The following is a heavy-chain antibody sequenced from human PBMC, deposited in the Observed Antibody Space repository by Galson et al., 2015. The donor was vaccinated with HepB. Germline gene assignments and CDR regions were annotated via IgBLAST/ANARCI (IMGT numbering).Heavy chain of an antibody. D-gene: IGHD1-26*01. V-gene: IGHV3-23*01. CDR2: ISRSGGNT. CDR3: AKVYSETYYFDY. CDR1: GFTFSSSA. Sequence: SLRLSCAASGFTFSSSAMRWVRQAPGKGLEWVSGISRSGGNTYYADSVKGRFTISRDNSRNTLYLQMNSLRAEDTAVYYCAKVYSETYYFDYWGQGTLVTVSS. J-gene: IGHJ4*02.